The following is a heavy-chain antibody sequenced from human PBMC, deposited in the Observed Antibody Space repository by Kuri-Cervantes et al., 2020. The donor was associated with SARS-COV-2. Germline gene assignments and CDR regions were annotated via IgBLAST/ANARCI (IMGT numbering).Heavy chain of an antibody. CDR3: ARGWYPVGATILYYFDY. D-gene: IGHD1-26*01. V-gene: IGHV4-34*01. J-gene: IGHJ4*02. Sequence: SQTLSLTCAVYGGSFSGYYWSWIRQPPGKGLEWIGEINHSGSTNYNPSLKSRVTISVVTSKNQFSLKLSSVTAADTAVYYCARGWYPVGATILYYFDYWGQGTLVTVSS. CDR1: GGSFSGYY. CDR2: INHSGST.